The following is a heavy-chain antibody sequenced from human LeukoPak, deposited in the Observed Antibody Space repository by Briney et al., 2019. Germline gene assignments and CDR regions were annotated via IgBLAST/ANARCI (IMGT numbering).Heavy chain of an antibody. V-gene: IGHV3-23*01. CDR2: ISGSGGST. D-gene: IGHD3-22*01. CDR3: ARARYDSSGYYVDY. CDR1: GFTYSSYA. J-gene: IGHJ4*02. Sequence: GGSLRLSCAASGFTYSSYAMSWVRQAPGKGLEWVSAISGSGGSTYYADSVRGRFTISRDNSKNTLYLQMNSLRAEDTAVYYCARARYDSSGYYVDYWGQGTLVTVSS.